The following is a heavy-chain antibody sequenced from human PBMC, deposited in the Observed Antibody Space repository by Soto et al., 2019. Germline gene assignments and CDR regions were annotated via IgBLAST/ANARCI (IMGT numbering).Heavy chain of an antibody. CDR2: IKQEGSEK. CDR3: ARESGRYCSSTSCYAGLDY. V-gene: IGHV3-7*01. D-gene: IGHD2-2*01. J-gene: IGHJ4*02. CDR1: GFTFSSYW. Sequence: GGSLRLSCAASGFTFSSYWMSWVRQAPGKGLEWVANIKQEGSEKYYVDFVKGRFTISRDNAKNSLYLQMNSLRAEDTAVYHCARESGRYCSSTSCYAGLDYWGQGTLVTVSS.